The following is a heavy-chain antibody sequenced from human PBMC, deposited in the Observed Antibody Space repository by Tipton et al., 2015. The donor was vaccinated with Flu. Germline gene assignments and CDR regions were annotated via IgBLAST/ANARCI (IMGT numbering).Heavy chain of an antibody. CDR2: INPSGGST. J-gene: IGHJ6*03. D-gene: IGHD2-2*01. CDR3: ARDGEGVVVPGNPTYYYYYMDV. Sequence: QSGAEVKKPGASVKVSCKASGYTFTSYYMHWVRQAPGQGLEWMGIINPSGGSTSYAQKLQGRVTMTRDTSTSTVYMELSSLRSEDTAVYYCARDGEGVVVPGNPTYYYYYMDVWGKGTTVTVSS. V-gene: IGHV1-46*04. CDR1: GYTFTSYY.